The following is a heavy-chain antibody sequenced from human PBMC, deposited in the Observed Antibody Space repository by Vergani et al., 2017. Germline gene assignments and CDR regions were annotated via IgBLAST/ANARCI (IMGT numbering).Heavy chain of an antibody. Sequence: EVQLVESGGGLVQPGGSLRLSCAASGFTFSSYSMNWVRQAPGKGLEWVSYISSSSSYIYYAESVKGRFTISRDNAKNSLYLQMNSLRAEDTAVYYCARDSYSNYPYYYYGMDVWGQGTTVTVSS. V-gene: IGHV3-21*05. CDR1: GFTFSSYS. D-gene: IGHD4-11*01. CDR2: ISSSSSYI. J-gene: IGHJ6*02. CDR3: ARDSYSNYPYYYYGMDV.